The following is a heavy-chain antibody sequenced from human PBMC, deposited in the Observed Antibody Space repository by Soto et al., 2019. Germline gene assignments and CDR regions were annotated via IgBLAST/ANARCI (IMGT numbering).Heavy chain of an antibody. V-gene: IGHV4-34*01. CDR3: ARGREGGGAS. CDR1: GGSFSGNY. Sequence: QVQLQQWGAGLLKPSETLSLTCGVYGGSFSGNYWSWIRQPPGEGLERIGEINPSGSTNYSPSLKSRATISADTSKNQFSLKLSSVIAADTAVYYCARGREGGGASWGQGTLVTVSS. D-gene: IGHD1-26*01. J-gene: IGHJ5*02. CDR2: INPSGST.